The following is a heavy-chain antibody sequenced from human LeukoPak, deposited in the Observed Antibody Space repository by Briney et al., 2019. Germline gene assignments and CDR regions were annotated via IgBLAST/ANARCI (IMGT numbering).Heavy chain of an antibody. CDR2: VYYSGST. Sequence: PSETLSLTCTVSGGSISSYYWTWIRQPPGKGLEWIAYVYYSGSTNYNPSLKSRVSISVDTSKNQFSLKLSSVTAADTAAYYCAGGRVWLAFDSWGQGTLLTVSS. CDR3: AGGRVWLAFDS. J-gene: IGHJ4*02. D-gene: IGHD5-18*01. V-gene: IGHV4-59*01. CDR1: GGSISSYY.